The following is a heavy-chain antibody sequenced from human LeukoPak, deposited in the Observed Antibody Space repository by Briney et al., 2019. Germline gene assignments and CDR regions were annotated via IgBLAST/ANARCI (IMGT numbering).Heavy chain of an antibody. Sequence: PSETLSLTCTVSGGSISSYYWSWSRQPPGKGLEWIGYIYYSGSTNYNPSLKSRVTISVDTSKNQFSLKLSSVTAADTAVYYCARVGSYYDFWSGWEDYYYYYMDVWGKGTTVTVSS. V-gene: IGHV4-59*01. D-gene: IGHD3-3*01. CDR3: ARVGSYYDFWSGWEDYYYYYMDV. CDR1: GGSISSYY. J-gene: IGHJ6*03. CDR2: IYYSGST.